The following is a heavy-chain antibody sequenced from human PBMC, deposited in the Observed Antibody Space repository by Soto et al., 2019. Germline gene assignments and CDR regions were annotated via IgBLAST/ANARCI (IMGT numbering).Heavy chain of an antibody. V-gene: IGHV3-33*01. CDR2: IWSDGSKT. D-gene: IGHD3-22*01. CDR1: GFIFSHYG. J-gene: IGHJ5*02. CDR3: VREDRSSDDSAP. Sequence: QVQLVESGGSVVQPGRSLRLSCTTSGFIFSHYGMHWVRQAPDRGLEWVAVIWSDGSKTSYAESLKGRFTISRDDSTNTIYLEMNRLRVDATGVYYCVREDRSSDDSAPWGQGTLVTVSS.